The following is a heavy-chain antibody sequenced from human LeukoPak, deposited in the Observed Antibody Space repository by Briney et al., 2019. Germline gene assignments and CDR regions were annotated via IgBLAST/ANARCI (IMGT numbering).Heavy chain of an antibody. Sequence: ASVKVSCKASGYTFTGYYMHWVRQAPGQGLEWMGWINPNSGGTNYAQKFQGRVTMTRDTSISTAYMELSRLRSDDTAVYYCARDRITMVRGVMSRSLDYWGQGTLVTVSS. V-gene: IGHV1-2*02. D-gene: IGHD3-10*01. CDR1: GYTFTGYY. CDR2: INPNSGGT. J-gene: IGHJ4*02. CDR3: ARDRITMVRGVMSRSLDY.